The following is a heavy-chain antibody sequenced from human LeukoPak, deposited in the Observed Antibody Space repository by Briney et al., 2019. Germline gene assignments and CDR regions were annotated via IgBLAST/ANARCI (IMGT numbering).Heavy chain of an antibody. CDR3: ARDEYWGSGYYYHGLDV. CDR1: GFNLNDYA. CDR2: ISKASSTM. J-gene: IGHJ6*02. Sequence: GGSLRLSCSASGFNLNDYAMNWVRQAPGKGLEWVSYISKASSTMYYADSVRGRFTISRDNGKNSLFLDMKSLRDDDTAVYFCARDEYWGSGYYYHGLDVWGQGTTVTVSS. D-gene: IGHD7-27*01. V-gene: IGHV3-48*02.